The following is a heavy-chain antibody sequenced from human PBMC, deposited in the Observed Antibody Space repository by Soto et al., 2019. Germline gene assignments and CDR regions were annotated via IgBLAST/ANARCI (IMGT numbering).Heavy chain of an antibody. CDR1: GGSISSSSYY. J-gene: IGHJ4*02. Sequence: QLQLQESGPGLVKPSETLSLTCTVSGGSISSSSYYWGWIRQPPGKGREWIGSIYYSGSTYCNTSLNSRVTIPVDTSKNQFSLKLSSVAAGDTAGYYCARHVPSAWLVPYWGQGTLVTVSS. V-gene: IGHV4-39*01. D-gene: IGHD6-19*01. CDR3: ARHVPSAWLVPY. CDR2: IYYSGST.